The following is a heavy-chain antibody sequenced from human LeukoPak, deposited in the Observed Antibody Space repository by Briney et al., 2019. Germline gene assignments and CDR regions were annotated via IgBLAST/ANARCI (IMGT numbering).Heavy chain of an antibody. J-gene: IGHJ4*02. CDR2: ISSSGSTI. D-gene: IGHD3-10*01. CDR3: ARDIYYGSGNFDY. V-gene: IGHV3-48*03. CDR1: GFTFSSYE. Sequence: GGSLRHSCAASGFTFSSYEMNWVRQAPGKGLEWVSYISSSGSTIYYADSVKGRFTISRDNAKNSLYLQMNSLRAEDTAVYYCARDIYYGSGNFDYWGQGTLVTVSS.